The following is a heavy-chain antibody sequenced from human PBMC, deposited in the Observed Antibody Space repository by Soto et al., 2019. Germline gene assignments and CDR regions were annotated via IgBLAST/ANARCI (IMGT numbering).Heavy chain of an antibody. J-gene: IGHJ6*03. D-gene: IGHD2-2*01. CDR1: GFTFSSYG. V-gene: IGHV3-30*18. CDR3: AKVPLRGIVVVPAAIFYMDV. CDR2: ISYDGSNK. Sequence: GGSLRLSCAASGFTFSSYGMHWVRQAPGKGLEWVAVISYDGSNKYYADSVKGRFTISRDNSKNTLYLQMNSLRAEDTAVYYCAKVPLRGIVVVPAAIFYMDVWGKGTTVTVSS.